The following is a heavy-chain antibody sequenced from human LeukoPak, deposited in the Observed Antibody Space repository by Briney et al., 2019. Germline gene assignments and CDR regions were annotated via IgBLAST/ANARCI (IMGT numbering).Heavy chain of an antibody. CDR3: ARDRSISGLDF. Sequence: GGSLRLSCAASGFTFSSYTMSWVRQAPGKGLERVSYISSGSGSIYYADSVRGRFTISRDNAKNSLYLQMNSLRAEDTAVYYCARDRSISGLDFWGQGTLVTVSS. CDR1: GFTFSSYT. V-gene: IGHV3-48*04. J-gene: IGHJ4*02. D-gene: IGHD5-12*01. CDR2: ISSGSGSI.